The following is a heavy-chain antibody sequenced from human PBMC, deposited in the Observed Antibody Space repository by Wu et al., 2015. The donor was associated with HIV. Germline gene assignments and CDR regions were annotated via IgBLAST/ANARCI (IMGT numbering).Heavy chain of an antibody. V-gene: IGHV1-18*01. D-gene: IGHD6-19*01. CDR1: GYTFTSYG. CDR3: ARGIAVTPMANWFDP. CDR2: ISADNINT. Sequence: QVQLVQSGPEVKNPGASVKVSCKAFGYTFTSYGVSWVRQAPGQGLEWMGWISADNINTHYAQKLQGRVTLTTDTSTSTAYMELRSLRSDDTAVYYCARGIAVTPMANWFDPGPGTLVTVSS. J-gene: IGHJ5*01.